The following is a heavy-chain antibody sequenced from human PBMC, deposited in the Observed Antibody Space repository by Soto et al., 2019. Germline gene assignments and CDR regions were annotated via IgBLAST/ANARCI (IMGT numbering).Heavy chain of an antibody. CDR2: IYPGDSDT. D-gene: IGHD1-7*01. CDR1: GYSFVSYW. CDR3: ARPGTTSYYYYHGMDV. V-gene: IGHV5-51*01. J-gene: IGHJ6*02. Sequence: GESLKISCKGSGYSFVSYWIGWVRQMPGKGLEWMGIIYPGDSDTRYSPSFQGHVTISADKSISTAYLQWSSLKASDTAMYYCARPGTTSYYYYHGMDVWGQGTTVTVSS.